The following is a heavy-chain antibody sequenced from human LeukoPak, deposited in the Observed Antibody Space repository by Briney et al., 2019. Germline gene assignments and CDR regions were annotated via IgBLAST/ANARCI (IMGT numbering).Heavy chain of an antibody. J-gene: IGHJ4*02. Sequence: GASVKVSCKASGGTLSSYAISWVRQAPGQGLEWMGGIIPIFGTANYAQKFQGRVTITADKSTSTAYMELSSLRSEDTAVYYCATVSFGRFFDYWGQGTLVTVSS. CDR3: ATVSFGRFFDY. V-gene: IGHV1-69*06. D-gene: IGHD3-16*01. CDR1: GGTLSSYA. CDR2: IIPIFGTA.